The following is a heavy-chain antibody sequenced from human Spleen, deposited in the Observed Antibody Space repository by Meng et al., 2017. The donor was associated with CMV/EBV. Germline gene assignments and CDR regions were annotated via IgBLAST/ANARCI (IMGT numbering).Heavy chain of an antibody. J-gene: IGHJ6*02. CDR1: GFTFSSYA. D-gene: IGHD6-13*01. CDR2: ISGSGGST. Sequence: GESLKISCAASGFTFSSYAMSWVRQAPGKGLEWVSAISGSGGSTYYADSVKGRFTISRDNSKNTPYLQMNSLRAEDTAVYYCAKSRLAAAYYYGMDVWGQGTTVTVSS. CDR3: AKSRLAAAYYYGMDV. V-gene: IGHV3-23*01.